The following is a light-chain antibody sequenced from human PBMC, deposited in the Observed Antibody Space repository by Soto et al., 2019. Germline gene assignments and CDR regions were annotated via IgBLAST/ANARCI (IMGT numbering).Light chain of an antibody. J-gene: IGLJ1*01. CDR3: CLYAGSSTPSF. CDR2: EVS. V-gene: IGLV2-23*02. CDR1: SSDVGSYNL. Sequence: QSALTQPASVSGSPGQSITISCTGTSSDVGSYNLVSWYQQHPGKAPKLMIYEVSKRPSGVSNRFSGSKSGNTASLTISGLQAEDESDYYGCLYAGSSTPSFFGPGTKLTVL.